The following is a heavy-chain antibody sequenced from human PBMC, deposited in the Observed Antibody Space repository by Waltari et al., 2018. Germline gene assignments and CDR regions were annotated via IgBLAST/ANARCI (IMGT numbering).Heavy chain of an antibody. CDR1: GYTFTGYY. CDR2: INPNSVGT. D-gene: IGHD1-1*01. J-gene: IGHJ4*02. V-gene: IGHV1-2*06. Sequence: QVQLVQSGAEVKKPGASVKVSCKPSGYTFTGYYMHCVRQAPGQGLEWMGRINPNSVGTDTAQTCQGRVTRTRETSISTAYREMSRLRSDDTAVYYCARALPTGTSPHWGQGTLVTVSS. CDR3: ARALPTGTSPH.